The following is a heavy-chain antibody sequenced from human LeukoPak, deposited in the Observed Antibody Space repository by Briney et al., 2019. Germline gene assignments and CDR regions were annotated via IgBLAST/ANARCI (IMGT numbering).Heavy chain of an antibody. CDR1: GFTFRSYG. J-gene: IGHJ4*02. V-gene: IGHV3-23*01. Sequence: PGGSLRLSCAASGFTFRSYGMSRVPQAPGEGLEWVSAICGSGGSTYYADSVKGRFTISRDNSKNTLYLQMNSLRAEDTAVYYCAKGYSSGWYYFDYWGEGTLVTVSS. D-gene: IGHD6-19*01. CDR2: ICGSGGST. CDR3: AKGYSSGWYYFDY.